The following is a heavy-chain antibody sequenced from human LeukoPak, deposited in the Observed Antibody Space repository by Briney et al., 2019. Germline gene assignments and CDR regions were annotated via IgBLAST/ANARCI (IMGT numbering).Heavy chain of an antibody. CDR2: IYYSGST. D-gene: IGHD3-10*01. V-gene: IGHV4-38-2*02. CDR3: ARLDYYGSGSYHY. J-gene: IGHJ4*02. Sequence: SETLSLTCTVSGYSITGGYYWGWIRQPPGKGLEWIGSIYYSGSTYYNPSLKSRVTISVDTSKNQFSLKLSSVTAADTAVYYCARLDYYGSGSYHYWGQGTLVTVSS. CDR1: GYSITGGYY.